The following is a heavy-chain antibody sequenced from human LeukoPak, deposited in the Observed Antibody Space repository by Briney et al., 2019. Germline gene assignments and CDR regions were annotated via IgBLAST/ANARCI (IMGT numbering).Heavy chain of an antibody. CDR2: IYYSGST. D-gene: IGHD4-17*01. Sequence: SETLSLTCTVSGGSISSGGYYWSWIRQHPGKGLEWIGYIYYSGSTYHNPSLKSRVTISVDTSKNQFSLKLSSVTAADTAVYYCARGGGDVGYFDYWGQGTLVTVSS. CDR3: ARGGGDVGYFDY. V-gene: IGHV4-31*03. CDR1: GGSISSGGYY. J-gene: IGHJ4*02.